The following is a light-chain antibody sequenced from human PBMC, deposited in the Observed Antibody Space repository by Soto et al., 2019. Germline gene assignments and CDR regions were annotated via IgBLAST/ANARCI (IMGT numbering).Light chain of an antibody. Sequence: QSALTQPASVSGSPGQSITISCTGTSSDVGGYNFVSWYQQHPGKAPKLMIYEVNNRPSGVSNRFSGSKSGNTASLTISGLQAEDEADYYCSSWTSSTTQVLGGGTMLTVL. CDR1: SSDVGGYNF. CDR2: EVN. CDR3: SSWTSSTTQV. V-gene: IGLV2-14*01. J-gene: IGLJ3*02.